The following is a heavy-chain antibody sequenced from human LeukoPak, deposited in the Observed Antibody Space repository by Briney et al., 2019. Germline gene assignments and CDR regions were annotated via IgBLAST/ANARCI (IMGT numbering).Heavy chain of an antibody. Sequence: GASVKVSCKASGYTFIDYYMHWVRQAPGQGVEWMGWIDPKSGGTSYAQKFQDRVAMIRDTSISTAYMELTRLRSDDTAVYYCARAYSSDWYGSTDYWGQGTLVTVSS. CDR2: IDPKSGGT. V-gene: IGHV1-2*02. D-gene: IGHD6-19*01. J-gene: IGHJ4*02. CDR1: GYTFIDYY. CDR3: ARAYSSDWYGSTDY.